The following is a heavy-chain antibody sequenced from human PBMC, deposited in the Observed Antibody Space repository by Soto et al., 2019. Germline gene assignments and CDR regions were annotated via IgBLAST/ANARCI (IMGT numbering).Heavy chain of an antibody. CDR3: ARGGFCSGVSCYGSIDV. CDR1: GDSISSGGYY. J-gene: IGHJ6*02. V-gene: IGHV4-31*03. CDR2: IYYSGNT. Sequence: SETLSLTCPVSGDSISSGGYYWTWIRQHPGKGLEWIGYIYYSGNTYYNPSLKSRVTISMDTSKNQFSLKLRSVTAADPAVYYCARGGFCSGVSCYGSIDVWGQGTTVTSP. D-gene: IGHD2-15*01.